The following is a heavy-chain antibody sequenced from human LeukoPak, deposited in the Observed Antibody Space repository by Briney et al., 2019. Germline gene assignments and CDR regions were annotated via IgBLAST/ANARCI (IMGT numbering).Heavy chain of an antibody. D-gene: IGHD3-10*02. CDR2: IYYSGST. CDR3: ARGYARYVPSQFDY. Sequence: SETLSLTCTVSGGSISSSSYYWGWIRQPPGKGLEWIGSIYYSGSTYYNPSLKSRVTISVDTSKNQFSLKLSSVTAADTAVYYCARGYARYVPSQFDYWGQGTLVTVSS. J-gene: IGHJ4*02. CDR1: GGSISSSSYY. V-gene: IGHV4-39*07.